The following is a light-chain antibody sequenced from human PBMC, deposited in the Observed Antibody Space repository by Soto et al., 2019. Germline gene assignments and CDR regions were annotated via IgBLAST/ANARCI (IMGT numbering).Light chain of an antibody. CDR3: QSYDTTLSSWV. J-gene: IGLJ3*02. Sequence: QSVLTQAPSVSGAPGRRVTISCTGSSSNLGAGYDVQWYQHLPGSAPKLLILGNTNRPSGVPDRFSGSKSGTSASLAITGLQAEDEGDYYCQSYDTTLSSWVFGGGTKVTVL. CDR1: SSNLGAGYD. CDR2: GNT. V-gene: IGLV1-40*01.